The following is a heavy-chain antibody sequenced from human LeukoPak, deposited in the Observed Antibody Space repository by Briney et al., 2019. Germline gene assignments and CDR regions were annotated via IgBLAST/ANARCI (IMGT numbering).Heavy chain of an antibody. Sequence: GGSLRLSCAASGFTLSSYVMSWVRQAPGKGLEWVSTISTGGDTYYADSVKGRFTISRDNSKNTLYLQMNSLRAEDTAVYYCAKDRIGGGVEDYWGQGTLVTVSS. CDR3: AKDRIGGGVEDY. V-gene: IGHV3-23*01. D-gene: IGHD5-24*01. J-gene: IGHJ4*02. CDR2: ISTGGDT. CDR1: GFTLSSYV.